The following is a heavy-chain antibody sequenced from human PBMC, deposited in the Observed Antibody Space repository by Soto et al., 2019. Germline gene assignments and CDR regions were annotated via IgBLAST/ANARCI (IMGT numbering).Heavy chain of an antibody. CDR3: ARSEATALDY. CDR1: GGSISSSNW. J-gene: IGHJ4*02. CDR2: THHSGRT. V-gene: IGHV4-4*02. D-gene: IGHD1-26*01. Sequence: QVQLRESGPGLVTHSGTLSLTCIVSGGSISSSNWWNWVRPPPGKGLEWIGETHHSGRTTYNPSLKSRVIISVDESKNNFSMMLSSVTAADTAVYYCARSEATALDYWGQGTLVTVSS.